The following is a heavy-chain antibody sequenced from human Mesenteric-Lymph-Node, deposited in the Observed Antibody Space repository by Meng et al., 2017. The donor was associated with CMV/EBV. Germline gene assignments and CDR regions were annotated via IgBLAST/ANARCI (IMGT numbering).Heavy chain of an antibody. CDR1: GFTFSRYW. J-gene: IGHJ4*02. CDR2: IKEDGREK. Sequence: GGSLRLSCAGSGFTFSRYWMNWVRQAPGKGLEWVAHIKEDGREKDYVDSVKGRFTISRDNAYNSLYLQMNNLRVEDTAVYYCVMDDYGGSPSDYWGPGTLVTVSS. CDR3: VMDDYGGSPSDY. D-gene: IGHD4-23*01. V-gene: IGHV3-7*04.